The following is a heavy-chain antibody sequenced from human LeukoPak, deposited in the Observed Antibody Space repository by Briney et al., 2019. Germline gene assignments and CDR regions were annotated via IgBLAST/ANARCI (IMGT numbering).Heavy chain of an antibody. D-gene: IGHD6-13*01. CDR1: GFTLSSYA. Sequence: GGSLRLSCAASGFTLSSYAMHWVRQAPGKGLEWVAVISYDGNNKYYADSVKGRFTISRDNSKNTLYLQMNSLRAEDTAVYYCATVGQAGYGGQGTLVTVSS. CDR2: ISYDGNNK. V-gene: IGHV3-30*04. CDR3: ATVGQAGY. J-gene: IGHJ4*02.